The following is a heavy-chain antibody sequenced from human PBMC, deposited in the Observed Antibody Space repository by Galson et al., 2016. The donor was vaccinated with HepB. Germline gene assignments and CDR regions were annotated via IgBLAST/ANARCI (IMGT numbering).Heavy chain of an antibody. CDR2: FDPEDGET. Sequence: SVKVSCKVSGYVLTDLSIHRVRQAPGKGLEWMGRFDPEDGETIYARKFQGRVTMTADTSTDTAYMDLSSLRSEDTAVYYCATDRFGGIYYYYGMDVWGQGTTVTVSS. CDR3: ATDRFGGIYYYYGMDV. D-gene: IGHD3-10*01. CDR1: GYVLTDLS. V-gene: IGHV1-24*01. J-gene: IGHJ6*02.